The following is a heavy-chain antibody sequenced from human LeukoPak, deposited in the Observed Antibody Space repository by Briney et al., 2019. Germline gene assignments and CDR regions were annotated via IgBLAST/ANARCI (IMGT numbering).Heavy chain of an antibody. Sequence: SETLSLTCAVYGGSFSGYYWTWIRQPPGKGLEWIGEINHSGSTNYNPSLESRVTISVDTSKNQFSLNLTSVTAADTAVYYCARTGSYWGSNWFDPWGQGTLVAVSS. CDR2: INHSGST. D-gene: IGHD2-8*02. CDR1: GGSFSGYY. J-gene: IGHJ5*02. V-gene: IGHV4-34*01. CDR3: ARTGSYWGSNWFDP.